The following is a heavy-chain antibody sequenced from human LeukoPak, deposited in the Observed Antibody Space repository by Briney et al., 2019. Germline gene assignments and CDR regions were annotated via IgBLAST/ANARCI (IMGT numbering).Heavy chain of an antibody. D-gene: IGHD1-1*01. CDR1: GYSISSGYY. Sequence: SETLSLTCTVSGYSISSGYYWGWIRQPPGKGLEWIGSIYHSGSTYYNPSLKSRVTISVDTSKNQFSLKLSSVTAADTAVYYCARDFFGERRFDPWAREPWSPSPQ. V-gene: IGHV4-38-2*02. CDR2: IYHSGST. CDR3: ARDFFGERRFDP. J-gene: IGHJ5*02.